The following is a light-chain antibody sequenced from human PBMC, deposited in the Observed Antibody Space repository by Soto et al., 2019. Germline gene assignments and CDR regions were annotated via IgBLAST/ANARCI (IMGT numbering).Light chain of an antibody. CDR1: QILSSNY. J-gene: IGKJ5*01. V-gene: IGKV3-20*01. Sequence: IVLTQSPGTLSLSPGEGATLSCRASQILSSNYLAWYQQKPVQAHRLLIYGESRRATGIPDRFSGSGSGTDFTLAIRRLEPEDSAVYYCQQYGGSPSITFGQGTRLEIK. CDR2: GES. CDR3: QQYGGSPSIT.